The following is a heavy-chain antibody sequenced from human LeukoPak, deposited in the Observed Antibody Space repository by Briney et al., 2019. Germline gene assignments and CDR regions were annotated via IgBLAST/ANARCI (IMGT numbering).Heavy chain of an antibody. CDR3: ARDCSGGSCFQD. CDR2: ITSSSSYI. Sequence: GGSLRLSCAASGFTFNGYNMNWVRQAPGKGLEWASSITSSSSYIYYAASVKGRFTFSRDNANNSVFLQMNSLRVEDTAVYYCARDCSGGSCFQDWGQGALVTVSS. J-gene: IGHJ4*02. V-gene: IGHV3-21*01. D-gene: IGHD2-15*01. CDR1: GFTFNGYN.